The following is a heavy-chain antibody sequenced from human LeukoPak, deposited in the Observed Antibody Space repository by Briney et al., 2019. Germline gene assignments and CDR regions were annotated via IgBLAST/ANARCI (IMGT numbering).Heavy chain of an antibody. CDR3: ARGGYSSSWTPGYWFDP. Sequence: SETLSLTCTVSGGSISSSSYYWGWIRQPPGKGLEWIGSIYYSGSTYYNPSLKSRVTISVDTSKNQFSLKLSSVTAADTAVYYCARGGYSSSWTPGYWFDPWGQGTLVTVSS. CDR2: IYYSGST. CDR1: GGSISSSSYY. J-gene: IGHJ5*02. V-gene: IGHV4-39*07. D-gene: IGHD6-13*01.